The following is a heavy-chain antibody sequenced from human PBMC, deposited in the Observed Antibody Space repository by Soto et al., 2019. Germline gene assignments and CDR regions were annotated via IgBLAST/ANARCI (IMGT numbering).Heavy chain of an antibody. D-gene: IGHD5-12*01. J-gene: IGHJ4*02. Sequence: SETLSLTCTVSGGSVSSEHYYWNWIRQPPGKGLEWIGYFFYTGSTNYNPSLESRLTMSVDVSKNHFSLRLNSVTAADTAVYYCAGGTDGKKVAYWGQGALVTVSS. CDR1: GGSVSSEHYY. CDR2: FFYTGST. CDR3: AGGTDGKKVAY. V-gene: IGHV4-61*03.